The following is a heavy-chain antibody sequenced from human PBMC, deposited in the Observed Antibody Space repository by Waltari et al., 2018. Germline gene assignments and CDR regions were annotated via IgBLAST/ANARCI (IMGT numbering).Heavy chain of an antibody. Sequence: EVHLVESGGGLVRPGGSLRLSCAASGFTFSSFWMHWVRQAPGKGPQGGAGVSGDGAGTHSADSGRGRFTISRDNANNMVYLQMNSLSDDDTATYFCARASISRDTGNTFDSWGQGNLVTVSS. J-gene: IGHJ4*02. D-gene: IGHD5-18*01. CDR2: VSGDGAGT. CDR3: ARASISRDTGNTFDS. CDR1: GFTFSSFW. V-gene: IGHV3-74*01.